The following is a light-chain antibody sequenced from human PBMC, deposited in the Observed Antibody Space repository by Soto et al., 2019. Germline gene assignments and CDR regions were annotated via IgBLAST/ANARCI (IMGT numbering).Light chain of an antibody. CDR2: EVS. J-gene: IGLJ2*01. V-gene: IGLV2-8*01. CDR1: SSDVGGYNS. Sequence: QSALTQPPSASGSPGQSVTISCTGTSSDVGGYNSVSWYQRHPGKAPKVMIYEVSKRPSGVPDRFSGSKSGNTASLTVSGLQAEDEADYYCSSYTSNTTPVFGGGTKLTVL. CDR3: SSYTSNTTPV.